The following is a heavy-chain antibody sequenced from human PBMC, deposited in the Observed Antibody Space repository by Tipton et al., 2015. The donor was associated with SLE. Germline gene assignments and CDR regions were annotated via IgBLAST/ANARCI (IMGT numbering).Heavy chain of an antibody. CDR3: ARLPTGAY. V-gene: IGHV4-38-2*01. CDR2: IYHSGST. CDR1: GYSISSGYY. Sequence: TLFLTCAVSGYSISSGYYWGWIRQPPGKGLEWIGSIYHSGSTYYNPSLKSRVTISVDTSKNQFSLKLSSVTAADTAVYYCARLPTGAYWGQGTLVTVSS. D-gene: IGHD7-27*01. J-gene: IGHJ4*02.